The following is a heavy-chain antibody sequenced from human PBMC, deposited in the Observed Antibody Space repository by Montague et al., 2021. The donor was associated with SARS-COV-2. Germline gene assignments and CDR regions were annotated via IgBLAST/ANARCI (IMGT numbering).Heavy chain of an antibody. V-gene: IGHV4-59*01. CDR3: ARQDAWAYCGDECYRGWFDS. Sequence: SETLSLTCTVSFGSISTYYWSWIRQPPGKGLEWIGFIFYNGNTKYNPSLKRRVSISLDTSKNQFSLKLGSVTAADTAVYYCARQDAWAYCGDECYRGWFDSWGQGTLVTVSS. J-gene: IGHJ5*01. CDR2: IFYNGNT. CDR1: FGSISTYY. D-gene: IGHD2-21*01.